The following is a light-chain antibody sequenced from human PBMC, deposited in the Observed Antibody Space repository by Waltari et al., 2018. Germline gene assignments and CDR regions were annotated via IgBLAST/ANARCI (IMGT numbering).Light chain of an antibody. CDR3: SSYAASNNFV. J-gene: IGLJ1*01. CDR1: SSDVGRYNC. Sequence: QSALTQPPSASGSPGQSVTISCTGTSSDVGRYNCVSWFQQHPGKAPKLMIYEVSKRPSGGPDRFSGSKAGNTASLTVSGLQAEDEADYYCSSYAASNNFVFGTGTKVTVL. CDR2: EVS. V-gene: IGLV2-8*01.